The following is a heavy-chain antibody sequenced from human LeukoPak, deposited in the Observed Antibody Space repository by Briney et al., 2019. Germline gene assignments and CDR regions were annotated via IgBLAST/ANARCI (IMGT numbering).Heavy chain of an antibody. V-gene: IGHV3-48*04. Sequence: GGSLRLSCAGSGFTLSSYSMNWVRQAPGKGLEWVSCISSSSIAIYYADSVKGRFTISRDNAKNSLYLQMNSLRAEDTAVYYCARDSGWSPCIDYWGQGTLVTVSS. J-gene: IGHJ4*02. CDR3: ARDSGWSPCIDY. CDR1: GFTLSSYS. CDR2: ISSSSIAI. D-gene: IGHD2-15*01.